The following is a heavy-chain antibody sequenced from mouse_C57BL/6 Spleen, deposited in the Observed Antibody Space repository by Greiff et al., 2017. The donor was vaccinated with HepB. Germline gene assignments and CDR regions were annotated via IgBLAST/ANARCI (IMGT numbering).Heavy chain of an antibody. CDR3: ARWESLGFAY. CDR2: IYPRSGNT. Sequence: QVQLQQSGAELARPGASVKLSCKASGYTFTSYGISWVKQRTGQGLEWIGEIYPRSGNTYYNEKFKGKATLTADKSSSTAYMELRSLTSEDSAVYFCARWESLGFAYWGQGTLVTVSA. J-gene: IGHJ3*01. CDR1: GYTFTSYG. D-gene: IGHD4-1*01. V-gene: IGHV1-81*01.